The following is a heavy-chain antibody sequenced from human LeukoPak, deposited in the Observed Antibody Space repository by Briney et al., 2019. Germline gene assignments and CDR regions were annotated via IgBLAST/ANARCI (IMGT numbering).Heavy chain of an antibody. V-gene: IGHV3-21*04. CDR1: GFMFSSYW. J-gene: IGHJ4*02. Sequence: GGSLRLSCAASGFMFSSYWMSWVRQAPGKGLEWVSSISSSNIYYADSVKGRFTISRDNAKNSLYLQMNSLRAEDTAVYYCARGRYDFWSGYYTFDYWGQGTLVTVSS. CDR2: ISSSNI. D-gene: IGHD3-3*01. CDR3: ARGRYDFWSGYYTFDY.